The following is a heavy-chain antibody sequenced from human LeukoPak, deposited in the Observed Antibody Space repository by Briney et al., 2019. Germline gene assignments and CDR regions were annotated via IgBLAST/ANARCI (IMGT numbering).Heavy chain of an antibody. CDR3: TTEDYGDYVSPH. J-gene: IGHJ4*02. Sequence: PGGSLRLSCAASGFTFSSYAMSWVRQAPGKGLEWVSGISGSGDNTYYADSVKGRFTISRDNSKNTLYVQVNSLGTEDTAVYYCTTEDYGDYVSPHWGQGTLVTVSS. D-gene: IGHD4-17*01. CDR2: ISGSGDNT. V-gene: IGHV3-23*01. CDR1: GFTFSSYA.